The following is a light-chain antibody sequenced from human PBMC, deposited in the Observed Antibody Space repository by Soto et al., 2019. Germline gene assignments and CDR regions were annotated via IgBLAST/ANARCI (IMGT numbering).Light chain of an antibody. Sequence: QSALTQPRSVSGSPGQSVTISCTGTSSDVGVYNYVSWYQQYPGKAPKIMIYDVSKRPSGVPDRFSGSKSDNTASLTISGLQAEDEADYYCCSYGGSYTFVFGIGTKVTVL. J-gene: IGLJ1*01. CDR3: CSYGGSYTFV. CDR2: DVS. V-gene: IGLV2-11*01. CDR1: SSDVGVYNY.